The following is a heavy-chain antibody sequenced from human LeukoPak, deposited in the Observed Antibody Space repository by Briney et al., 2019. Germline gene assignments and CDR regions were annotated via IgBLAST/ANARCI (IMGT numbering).Heavy chain of an antibody. V-gene: IGHV1-2*02. CDR3: AREAYASGSFRTDYYYMDV. CDR2: ISPTSGGT. J-gene: IGHJ6*03. Sequence: ASVKVSCKASGYTFTGYYMHWVRQALGPGLELMGWISPTSGGTNYAQKFQGRVTMTRDTSISTAYMELRRLRSDDTAVYYCAREAYASGSFRTDYYYMDVWGKGTTVTISS. D-gene: IGHD3-10*01. CDR1: GYTFTGYY.